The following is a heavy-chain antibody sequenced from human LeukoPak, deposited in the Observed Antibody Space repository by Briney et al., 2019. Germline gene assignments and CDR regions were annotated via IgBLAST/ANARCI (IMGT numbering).Heavy chain of an antibody. Sequence: ASVKVSCKVSGYTLTELSMHWVRQAPGKGREWMGGLDPEDGETIYAQKFQGGVTKTEDTSTDTAYMELSSLRSEDTAVYYCATRGIDSSGYHPFDYWGQGTLVTVSS. V-gene: IGHV1-24*01. CDR3: ATRGIDSSGYHPFDY. J-gene: IGHJ4*02. D-gene: IGHD3-22*01. CDR2: LDPEDGET. CDR1: GYTLTELS.